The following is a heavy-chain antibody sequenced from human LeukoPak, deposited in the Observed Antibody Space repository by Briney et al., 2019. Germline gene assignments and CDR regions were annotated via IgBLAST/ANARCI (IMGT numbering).Heavy chain of an antibody. CDR2: FDPEDGET. V-gene: IGHV1-24*01. J-gene: IGHJ4*02. CDR1: GYTLTELS. CDR3: ARGLYDSGSYYIFDY. Sequence: ASVKVSCKVSGYTLTELSMHWVRQAPGKGLEWMGGFDPEDGETIYAQKFQGRVTMTEDTSTDTAYMELSSLRSEDTAVYFCARGLYDSGSYYIFDYWGQGTLVTVSS. D-gene: IGHD3-10*01.